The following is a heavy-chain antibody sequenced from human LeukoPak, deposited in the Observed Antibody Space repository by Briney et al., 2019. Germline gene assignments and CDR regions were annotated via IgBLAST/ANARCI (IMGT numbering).Heavy chain of an antibody. D-gene: IGHD5-18*01. CDR1: GFTVSSNY. J-gene: IGHJ4*02. CDR3: ARGYTYGNY. CDR2: MYSGGDT. V-gene: IGHV3-53*04. Sequence: GGSLRLSCAASGFTVSSNYMSWVRQAPGKGLDWVSVMYSGGDTYYADSVKGRFTISRHNSKNTLYLQMNSLRPEDTAVYYCARGYTYGNYWGQGTLVTVSS.